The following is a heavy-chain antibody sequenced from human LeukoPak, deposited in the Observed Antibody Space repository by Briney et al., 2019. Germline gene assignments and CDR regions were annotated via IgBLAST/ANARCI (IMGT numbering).Heavy chain of an antibody. V-gene: IGHV6-1*01. CDR3: ARNVASNYYYFYGMDV. J-gene: IGHJ6*02. D-gene: IGHD2-21*01. CDR1: GDSVSSNSAA. CDR2: TYYRSKWYN. Sequence: SQTLSLTCAISGDSVSSNSAAWNWIGQSPSRGLEWLGRTYYRSKWYNGYAVSVKSRITINPDTSKNQFSLQLNSLTPEDTAVYYCARNVASNYYYFYGMDVWGQGTTVTVSS.